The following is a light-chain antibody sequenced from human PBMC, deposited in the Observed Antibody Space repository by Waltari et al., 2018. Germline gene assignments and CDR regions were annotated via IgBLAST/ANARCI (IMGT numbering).Light chain of an antibody. CDR2: AAS. J-gene: IGKJ2*01. V-gene: IGKV3-20*01. CDR3: QQHGSSPRT. Sequence: EILLTQSPGTLSLSPGESATLSCRASQSVSSTYLAWYHQKPGQAPRLLIYAASSRATGIPDRFSGSGSGTDFTLTISRLEPEDFAVYYCQQHGSSPRTFGQGTKVEIK. CDR1: QSVSSTY.